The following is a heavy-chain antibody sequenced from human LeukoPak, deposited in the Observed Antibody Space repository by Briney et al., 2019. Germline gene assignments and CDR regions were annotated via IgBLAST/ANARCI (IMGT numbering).Heavy chain of an antibody. D-gene: IGHD3-10*01. Sequence: GGSLRLSCAASGFTFSSYSMNWVRQAPGKGLEWVSSISSSSSYIYYADSVKGRFTISRDNAKNSLYLQMNSLRAEDTAVYYCARVRITMVRGVFYGMDVWGQGTTVTVSS. CDR1: GFTFSSYS. J-gene: IGHJ6*02. CDR3: ARVRITMVRGVFYGMDV. V-gene: IGHV3-21*01. CDR2: ISSSSSYI.